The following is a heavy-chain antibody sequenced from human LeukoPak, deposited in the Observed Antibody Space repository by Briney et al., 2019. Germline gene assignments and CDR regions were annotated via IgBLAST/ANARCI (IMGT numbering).Heavy chain of an antibody. CDR2: IYHSGST. Sequence: SETLSLTCAVSGGSISSGGYSWSWIRQPPGKGLEWIGYIYHSGSTYYNPSLKSRVTISVDRSKNQFSLNLNSVTAADTAVYYCARGKEGSSGWTAGLVEHWGQGFLVTVSS. J-gene: IGHJ1*01. D-gene: IGHD6-25*01. V-gene: IGHV4-30-2*02. CDR3: ARGKEGSSGWTAGLVEH. CDR1: GGSISSGGYS.